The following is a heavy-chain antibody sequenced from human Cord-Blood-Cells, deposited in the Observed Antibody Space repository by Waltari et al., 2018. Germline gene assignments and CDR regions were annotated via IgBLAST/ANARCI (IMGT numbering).Heavy chain of an antibody. CDR1: GYTFTGYY. CDR2: INPNSGGT. V-gene: IGHV1-2*02. Sequence: QVQLVQSGAEVKKPGASVKVSCKASGYTFTGYYMHWVRQAPGQGLEWMGWINPNSGGTNYAQKFQGRVTMTRDTSISTAYMELSRLRSDDTAVYYCARVGTNWGFYYYYYYYMDVWGKGTTVTVSS. J-gene: IGHJ6*03. CDR3: ARVGTNWGFYYYYYYYMDV. D-gene: IGHD7-27*01.